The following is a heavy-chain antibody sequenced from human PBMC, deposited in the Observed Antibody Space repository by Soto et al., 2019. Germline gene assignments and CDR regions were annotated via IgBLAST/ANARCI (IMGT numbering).Heavy chain of an antibody. V-gene: IGHV4-39*01. CDR2: IYYSGST. CDR3: ARWPARPTAPCDP. D-gene: IGHD4-17*01. Sequence: QLQLQESGPGLVKPSETLSLTCTVSGGSISSSSYYWGWIRQPPGKGLEWIGSIYYSGSTYYNPSLKSRVTIYVDTSKNQVYLKLSSVTAAGTAVYYCARWPARPTAPCDPWGQGTLVTVSS. J-gene: IGHJ5*02. CDR1: GGSISSSSYY.